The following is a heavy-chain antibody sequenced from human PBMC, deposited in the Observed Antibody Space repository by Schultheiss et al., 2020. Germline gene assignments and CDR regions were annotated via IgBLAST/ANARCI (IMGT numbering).Heavy chain of an antibody. D-gene: IGHD3-10*01. CDR1: GFTFRNYG. J-gene: IGHJ6*02. CDR3: AKDKARVPYGSGSYLDV. Sequence: GESLKISCAASGFTFRNYGMHWVRQAPGKGLEWVAVISYDGSNKYYADSVKGRFTISRDKSKNTLYLQMNSLRAEDTAVYYCAKDKARVPYGSGSYLDVWGQGTTVTVSS. V-gene: IGHV3-30*18. CDR2: ISYDGSNK.